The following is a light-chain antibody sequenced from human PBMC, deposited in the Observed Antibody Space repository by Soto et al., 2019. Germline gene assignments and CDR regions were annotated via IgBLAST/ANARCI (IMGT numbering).Light chain of an antibody. CDR3: SSYTSGSTYV. CDR2: EVS. Sequence: QSVLTQPPSVSGSPGQSVTISCTGTSSDVGSYNRVSWYQQPPGTAPKLMIYEVSNRPSGVPDRFSGSKSGNTASLTISGLQAEDEADYYCSSYTSGSTYVFGTGTQLTVL. V-gene: IGLV2-18*02. J-gene: IGLJ1*01. CDR1: SSDVGSYNR.